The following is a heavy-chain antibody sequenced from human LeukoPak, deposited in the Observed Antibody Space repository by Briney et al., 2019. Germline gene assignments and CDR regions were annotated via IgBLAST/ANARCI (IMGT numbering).Heavy chain of an antibody. V-gene: IGHV3-9*03. Sequence: SLKISCAASGFTFDDYAMHWVRQAPGKGLEWVSGISWNSGSIGYADSVKGRFTISRDNAKNSLYLQMNSLRAEDMALYYCAKGGGSSYYYMDVWGKGTTVTVSS. CDR2: ISWNSGSI. J-gene: IGHJ6*03. D-gene: IGHD1-26*01. CDR3: AKGGGSSYYYMDV. CDR1: GFTFDDYA.